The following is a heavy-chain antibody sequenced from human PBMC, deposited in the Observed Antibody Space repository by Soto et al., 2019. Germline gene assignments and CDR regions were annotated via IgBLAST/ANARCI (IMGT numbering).Heavy chain of an antibody. CDR1: GFTFSCYA. Sequence: PGGSLRLSCVASGFTFSCYAMHWVLQAPGKGLEWVAVISYDGSNKYYADSVKGRFTISRDNAKNTLYLQMNSLRAEDTAVYYCARVPPNKYFDYWGRGTLVTVSS. J-gene: IGHJ4*02. CDR2: ISYDGSNK. CDR3: ARVPPNKYFDY. V-gene: IGHV3-30-3*01.